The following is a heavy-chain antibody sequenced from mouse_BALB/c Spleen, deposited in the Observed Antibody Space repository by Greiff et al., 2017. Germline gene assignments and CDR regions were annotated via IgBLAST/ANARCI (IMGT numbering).Heavy chain of an antibody. CDR2: IAPGSGST. Sequence: DLVKPGASVKLSCKASGYTFTSYWINWIKQRPGQGLEWIGRIAPGSGSTYYNEMFKGKATLTVDTSSSKAYIQLSSLSSEDSAVYFCARRYDYSYYYAMDYWGQGTSVTVSS. J-gene: IGHJ4*01. V-gene: IGHV1S41*01. CDR3: ARRYDYSYYYAMDY. D-gene: IGHD2-4*01. CDR1: GYTFTSYW.